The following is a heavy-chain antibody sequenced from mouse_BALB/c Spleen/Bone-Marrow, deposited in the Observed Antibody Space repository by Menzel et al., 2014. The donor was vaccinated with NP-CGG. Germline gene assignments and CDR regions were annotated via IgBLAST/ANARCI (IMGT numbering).Heavy chain of an antibody. D-gene: IGHD2-4*01. CDR3: ARDNYYDYDGFAY. J-gene: IGHJ3*01. CDR2: INSNGGST. CDR1: GFTFSSYG. V-gene: IGHV5-6-3*01. Sequence: EVQLVESGGGLVQPGGSLKISCAASGFTFSSYGMSWVRQTPDKGLDLVATINSNGGSTYYPDSVKGRFTISRDNAKNTLYLQMSSLKSEDTAMYYCARDNYYDYDGFAYWGQGTLVTVSA.